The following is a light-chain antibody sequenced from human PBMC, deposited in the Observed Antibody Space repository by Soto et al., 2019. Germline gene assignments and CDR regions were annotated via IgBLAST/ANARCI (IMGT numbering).Light chain of an antibody. CDR3: CSYTTSSTYV. Sequence: QSVLTQPASVSGSPGQSITISCTGPSSDVGGYPYVSWYQQHPGKAPKLMIYEVINRPPGVSNRFSGSKSDNTASLTISGLQAEDEADYYCCSYTTSSTYVFGTGTKVT. CDR1: SSDVGGYPY. CDR2: EVI. V-gene: IGLV2-14*01. J-gene: IGLJ1*01.